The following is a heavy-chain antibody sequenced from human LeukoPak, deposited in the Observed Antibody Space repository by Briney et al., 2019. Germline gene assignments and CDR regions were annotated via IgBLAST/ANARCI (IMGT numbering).Heavy chain of an antibody. Sequence: SETLSLTCAVYGGSLSGYYWSWIRQPPGKGLEWIGEINHSGSTNYNPSLKSRVTISVDTSKNQFSLKLSSVTAADTAVYYCARSIAVAEVGYWGQGTLVTVSS. CDR2: INHSGST. CDR1: GGSLSGYY. CDR3: ARSIAVAEVGY. J-gene: IGHJ4*02. D-gene: IGHD6-19*01. V-gene: IGHV4-34*01.